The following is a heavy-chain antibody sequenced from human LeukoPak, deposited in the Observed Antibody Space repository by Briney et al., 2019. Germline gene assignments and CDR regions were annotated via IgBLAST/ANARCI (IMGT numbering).Heavy chain of an antibody. CDR2: IKQDGSEK. Sequence: GGSLRLSCAASGFTFSNYWMSWVRQAPGKGLEWVANIKQDGSEKYYVGSVKGRFTISRDNAKNSLYLQMNGLRAEDTAVYYCARDHGRYCSGGSCYFGGFFEYWGQGTLGTVSS. J-gene: IGHJ4*02. V-gene: IGHV3-7*03. D-gene: IGHD2-15*01. CDR1: GFTFSNYW. CDR3: ARDHGRYCSGGSCYFGGFFEY.